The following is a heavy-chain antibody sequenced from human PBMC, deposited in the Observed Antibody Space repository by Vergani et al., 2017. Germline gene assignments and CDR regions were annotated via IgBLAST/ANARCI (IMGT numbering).Heavy chain of an antibody. CDR2: IYYSGST. Sequence: QVQLQESGPGLVKPSETLSLTCTVSGGSISSYYWSWIRQPPGKGLEWIGYIYYSGSTNYNPSLKSRVTISVDTSKNQFSLKLSSVTAADTAVYYCVSSARKYGMDVWGQGP. J-gene: IGHJ6*02. CDR1: GGSISSYY. CDR3: VSSARKYGMDV. V-gene: IGHV4-59*01. D-gene: IGHD1-14*01.